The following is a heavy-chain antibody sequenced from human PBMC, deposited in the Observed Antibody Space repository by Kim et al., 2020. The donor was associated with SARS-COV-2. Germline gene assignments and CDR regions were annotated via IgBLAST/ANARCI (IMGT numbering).Heavy chain of an antibody. CDR1: GFSFDTYA. CDR2: ISSNGADP. Sequence: GGSLRLSCAASGFSFDTYAMHWVRQTPGKGLEYVSAISSNGADPYYADSVRGRFTISRDNSRNTLYLQMGSLRGEDMGVYYCAREGRHCSGTACYVFDYWGQGPLVTVPS. V-gene: IGHV3-64*02. D-gene: IGHD2-2*01. CDR3: AREGRHCSGTACYVFDY. J-gene: IGHJ4*02.